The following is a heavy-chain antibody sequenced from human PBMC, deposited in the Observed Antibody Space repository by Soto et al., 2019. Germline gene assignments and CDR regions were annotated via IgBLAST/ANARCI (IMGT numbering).Heavy chain of an antibody. D-gene: IGHD2-2*02. CDR1: GFSFSAFS. J-gene: IGHJ3*01. CDR3: AREGGRHCSPTRCYNAFDV. V-gene: IGHV3-48*02. CDR2: ISSTSNTI. Sequence: GGSLRLSCTSSGFSFSAFSMNWVRQAPGKGLEWVSYISSTSNTIYYADSVKGRFTISRDNAKNSLSLQMDSLRDEDTAVYYCAREGGRHCSPTRCYNAFDVWGQGTMVTVSS.